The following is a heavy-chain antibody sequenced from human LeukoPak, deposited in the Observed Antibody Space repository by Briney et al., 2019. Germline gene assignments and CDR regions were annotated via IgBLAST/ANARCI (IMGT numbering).Heavy chain of an antibody. CDR1: GFTFSSYA. J-gene: IGHJ4*02. CDR3: AKLSGYDYYFDY. CDR2: ISGSGGST. D-gene: IGHD5-12*01. V-gene: IGHV3-23*01. Sequence: GGSLRLSCEASGFTFSSYAMSWVRQAPGKGLEWVSAISGSGGSTYYADSVKGRFTISRDNSKNTLHLQMNSLRAEDTAVYYCAKLSGYDYYFDYWGQGTLVTVSS.